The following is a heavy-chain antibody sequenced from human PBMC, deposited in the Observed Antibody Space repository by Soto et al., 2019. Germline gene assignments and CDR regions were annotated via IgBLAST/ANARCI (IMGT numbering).Heavy chain of an antibody. Sequence: QLQLQESGPVLVKPSETLSLTCTVSGGSISSSSYYWGWIRQPPGKGLEWIGSIYYSGSTYYNPSLKSRVTISVDTSKNQFSLKLSSVTAADTAVYYCASEDDGSGSYPYYYYMDVWGKGTTVTVSS. V-gene: IGHV4-39*01. J-gene: IGHJ6*03. D-gene: IGHD3-10*01. CDR1: GGSISSSSYY. CDR3: ASEDDGSGSYPYYYYMDV. CDR2: IYYSGST.